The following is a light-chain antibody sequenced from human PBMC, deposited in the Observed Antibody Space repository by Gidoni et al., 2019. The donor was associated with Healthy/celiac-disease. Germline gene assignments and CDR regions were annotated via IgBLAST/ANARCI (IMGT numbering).Light chain of an antibody. CDR2: AAS. Sequence: DIQMTQSPSSLSASVGDRVTITCLASQSISIYLNWYQQKPGKAPKLLIYAASSLQSGVPSRFSGSGSGTDFTLTISSLQPEDFATYYCQQSYSTPLFGPGTKVDIK. V-gene: IGKV1-39*01. J-gene: IGKJ3*01. CDR3: QQSYSTPL. CDR1: QSISIY.